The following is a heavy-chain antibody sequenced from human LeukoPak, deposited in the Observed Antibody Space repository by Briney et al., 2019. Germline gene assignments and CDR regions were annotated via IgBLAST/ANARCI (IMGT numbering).Heavy chain of an antibody. V-gene: IGHV4-4*02. J-gene: IGHJ4*02. CDR1: GGSISDHNW. CDR3: ARRQAVAAFDN. D-gene: IGHD6-19*01. CDR2: IYHSGNT. Sequence: SGTLSLTCAVSGGSISDHNWWSWVRQPPGKGLEWIGEIYHSGNTNYNPSLKSRVIISLDTSKKQFSLKLSSVTAADTAVYYCARRQAVAAFDNWGQGTLVTVSS.